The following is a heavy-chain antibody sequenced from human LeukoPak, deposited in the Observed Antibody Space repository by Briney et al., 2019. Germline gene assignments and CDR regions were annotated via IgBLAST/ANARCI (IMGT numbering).Heavy chain of an antibody. Sequence: GGSLRLSCAASGFTFSSYAMSWVRQAPGKGLEWVSAISGSGGSTYYADSVKGRFTISRDNSKNTLYLQMNSLRAEDTAVYYCARQYSGSYSPFDYWGQGTLVTVSS. CDR1: GFTFSSYA. V-gene: IGHV3-23*01. J-gene: IGHJ4*02. D-gene: IGHD1-26*01. CDR2: ISGSGGST. CDR3: ARQYSGSYSPFDY.